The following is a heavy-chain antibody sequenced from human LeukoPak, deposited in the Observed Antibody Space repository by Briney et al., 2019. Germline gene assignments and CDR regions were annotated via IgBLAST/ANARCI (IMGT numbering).Heavy chain of an antibody. D-gene: IGHD3-22*01. CDR3: ARTYYYDSSGYYDY. Sequence: SVKVSCKASGGTFSSYAISWVRQAPGQGLEWMGGIIPIFGTANYAQKFQGRVTITADESTSTAYMELSSLRSEDTAVYYCARTYYYDSSGYYDYWGQGTLVTVSS. CDR1: GGTFSSYA. J-gene: IGHJ4*02. CDR2: IIPIFGTA. V-gene: IGHV1-69*13.